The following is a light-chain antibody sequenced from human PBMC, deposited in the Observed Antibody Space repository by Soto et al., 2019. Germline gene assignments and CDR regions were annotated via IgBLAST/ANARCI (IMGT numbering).Light chain of an antibody. V-gene: IGKV3-20*01. CDR1: QNFSSNL. CDR3: QKYGNFWT. J-gene: IGKJ1*01. CDR2: GAS. Sequence: TVLTQSPGTLSLSPGERATLSCRVSQNFSSNLLVXXXXXXXXXXXLLIYGASSRATGIPDRFSGSGSGTDFSLTIRRLEPDDFAVYYCQKYGNFWTFGQGTKVDIK.